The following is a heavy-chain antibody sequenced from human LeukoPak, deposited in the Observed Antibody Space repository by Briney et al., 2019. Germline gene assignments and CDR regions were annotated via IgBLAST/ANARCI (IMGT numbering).Heavy chain of an antibody. V-gene: IGHV4-34*01. D-gene: IGHD6-13*01. CDR3: ARRGPTPPGYSSSWSEGWFDP. J-gene: IGHJ5*02. Sequence: KPSETLSLTCAVYGGSFSGYYWSWIRQPPGKGLEWIGEINHSGSTNYNPSLKSRVTISVDTSKNQFSLKLSSVTAADTAVYYCARRGPTPPGYSSSWSEGWFDPWGQGTLVTVSS. CDR1: GGSFSGYY. CDR2: INHSGST.